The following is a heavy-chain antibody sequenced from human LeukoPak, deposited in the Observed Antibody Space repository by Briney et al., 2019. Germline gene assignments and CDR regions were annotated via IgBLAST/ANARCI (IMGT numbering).Heavy chain of an antibody. V-gene: IGHV4-59*01. J-gene: IGHJ4*02. CDR1: GGSISSYY. D-gene: IGHD6-13*01. CDR3: AREQQLALAFDY. Sequence: SETLSLTCTVSGGSISSYYWSWIRQPPGKGLEWIGYIYYSGSTNYNPSLKSRVTISVDTSKNQFSLKLSSVTAADTAVYYCAREQQLALAFDYWGQGTLVTVSS. CDR2: IYYSGST.